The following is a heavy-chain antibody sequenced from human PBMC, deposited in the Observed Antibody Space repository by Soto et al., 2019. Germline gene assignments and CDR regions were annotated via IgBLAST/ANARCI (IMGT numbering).Heavy chain of an antibody. Sequence: WGSLRLSCAASGFTFSSYWMSWVRQAPGKGLEWVANIKQDGSEKYYVDSVKGRFTISRDNAKNSLYLQMNSLRAEDTAVYYCARESLGYCSGGSCYYSYWGQGTLVTVSS. V-gene: IGHV3-7*01. CDR2: IKQDGSEK. CDR3: ARESLGYCSGGSCYYSY. CDR1: GFTFSSYW. D-gene: IGHD2-15*01. J-gene: IGHJ4*02.